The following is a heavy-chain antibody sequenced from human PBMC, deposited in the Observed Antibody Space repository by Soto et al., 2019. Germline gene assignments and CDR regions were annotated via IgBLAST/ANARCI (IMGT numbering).Heavy chain of an antibody. CDR2: IYYSGNT. V-gene: IGHV4-31*03. Sequence: QVQLQESGPGLVKPSQTLSLTCTVSGGSISSGGYYWSWIRKHPRKGLEWIGYIYYSGNTYYNPFLKSRVNISVDTSKNQFSLMLSSVTAADTAVYYCARDPREDGAFDIWGQGTMVSVSS. CDR1: GGSISSGGYY. CDR3: ARDPREDGAFDI. D-gene: IGHD1-26*01. J-gene: IGHJ3*02.